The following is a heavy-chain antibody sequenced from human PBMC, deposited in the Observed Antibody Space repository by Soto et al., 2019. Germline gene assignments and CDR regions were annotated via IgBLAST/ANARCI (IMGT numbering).Heavy chain of an antibody. V-gene: IGHV1-69*10. Sequence: GASVKVSCKASGGTFSSYTISWVRQAPGQGLEWMGWIIPIRGIANYAQKFQGRVTMTRNTSISTAYMELSSLRSEDTAVYYCARAITPYDIVVVPDNYYYYMDVWGKGTTVTVSS. D-gene: IGHD2-2*01. CDR2: IIPIRGIA. J-gene: IGHJ6*03. CDR3: ARAITPYDIVVVPDNYYYYMDV. CDR1: GGTFSSYT.